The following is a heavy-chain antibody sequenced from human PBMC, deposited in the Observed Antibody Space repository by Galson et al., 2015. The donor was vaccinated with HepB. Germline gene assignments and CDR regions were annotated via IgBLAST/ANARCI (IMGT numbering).Heavy chain of an antibody. CDR3: AYSTVVGDSLQH. CDR2: VNGDSGVT. Sequence: SVKVSCKAAGYTFTVYSTHWVRQAPGQGLEWMGRVNGDSGVTQYAEKFQGRVIMTRDTSISTAYMELRSLRSDDTAVYYCAYSTVVGDSLQHWGQGTLVTVSS. CDR1: GYTFTVYS. D-gene: IGHD4-23*01. J-gene: IGHJ1*01. V-gene: IGHV1-2*06.